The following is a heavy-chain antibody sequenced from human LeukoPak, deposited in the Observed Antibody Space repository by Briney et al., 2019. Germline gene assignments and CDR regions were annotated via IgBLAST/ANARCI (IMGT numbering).Heavy chain of an antibody. Sequence: GGSLRLSCAASGFTFSGSAMHWVRQASGKGLEWVGRIRSKANSYATAYAASVKGRFTIPRDDSKNTAYLQMNGLKTEDTAVYYCTKYSSSSGDDYWGQGTLVTVSS. D-gene: IGHD6-6*01. V-gene: IGHV3-73*01. CDR3: TKYSSSSGDDY. J-gene: IGHJ4*02. CDR1: GFTFSGSA. CDR2: IRSKANSYAT.